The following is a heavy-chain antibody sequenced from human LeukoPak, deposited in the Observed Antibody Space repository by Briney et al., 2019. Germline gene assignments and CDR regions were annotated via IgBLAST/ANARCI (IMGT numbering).Heavy chain of an antibody. J-gene: IGHJ4*02. CDR2: IRGTPYGGTT. V-gene: IGHV3-49*03. CDR3: TRAGKPPYFDY. CDR1: GFTFSDYA. Sequence: GGSLRLSCAATGFTFSDYAMSWFRQAPGKGLEWVALIRGTPYGGTTEYAASVKGRFTISRDDSKSIAYLQMNSLKTEDTAVYYCTRAGKPPYFDYWGQGTLVIVSS.